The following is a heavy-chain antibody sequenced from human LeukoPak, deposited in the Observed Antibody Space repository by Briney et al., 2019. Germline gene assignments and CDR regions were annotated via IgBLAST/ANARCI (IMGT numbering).Heavy chain of an antibody. Sequence: QPGRSLRLSYAASGFTFSSYGMHWVRQAPGKGLEWVAVIWYDGSNKYYADSVKGRFTISRDNSKNTLYLQMNSLRAEDTAVYYCARPATDYYYYMDVWGKGTTVTVSS. D-gene: IGHD2-15*01. CDR1: GFTFSSYG. CDR3: ARPATDYYYYMDV. V-gene: IGHV3-33*01. CDR2: IWYDGSNK. J-gene: IGHJ6*03.